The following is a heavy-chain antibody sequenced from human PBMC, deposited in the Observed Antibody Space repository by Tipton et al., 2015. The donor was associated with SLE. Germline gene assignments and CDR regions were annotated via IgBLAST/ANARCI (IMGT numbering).Heavy chain of an antibody. J-gene: IGHJ4*02. CDR2: INHCGST. Sequence: TLSLTCTVSGGSISSHYWSWIRQPPGKGLEWIGEINHCGSTNYNPSLKSRVTISVDTSKNQFSLKLSSVTAADTAVYYCARRGQPRYFDYWGQGTLVTVSS. V-gene: IGHV4-34*01. CDR3: ARRGQPRYFDY. CDR1: GGSISSHY.